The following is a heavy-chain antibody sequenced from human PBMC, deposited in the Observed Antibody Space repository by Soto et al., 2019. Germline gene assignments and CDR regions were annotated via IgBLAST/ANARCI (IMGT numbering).Heavy chain of an antibody. CDR3: ASQLIAAGGVNWFDP. CDR1: GFTFSSYG. Sequence: QVQLVESGGGVVQPGRSLRLSFAASGFTFSSYGMHWVRQAPGKGLEWVAVISYDGSNKYYADSVKGRFTISRDNSKNTLYLQMNSLRAEDTAVYYCASQLIAAGGVNWFDPWGQGTLVTVSS. J-gene: IGHJ5*02. D-gene: IGHD6-13*01. CDR2: ISYDGSNK. V-gene: IGHV3-30*03.